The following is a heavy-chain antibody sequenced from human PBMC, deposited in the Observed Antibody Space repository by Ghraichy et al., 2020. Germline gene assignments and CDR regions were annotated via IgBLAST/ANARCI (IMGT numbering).Heavy chain of an antibody. CDR1: DLTVSNNY. D-gene: IGHD4-23*01. Sequence: GESLNISCAAFDLTVSNNYMSWVRQAPGKGLQWVSTIYSGGNTYYADSVKGRFTISRDNFKNTLHLQMNSLRAEDTAVYYCARDTVGSSPGALDVWGQGTTVTVSS. J-gene: IGHJ6*02. CDR3: ARDTVGSSPGALDV. V-gene: IGHV3-53*01. CDR2: IYSGGNT.